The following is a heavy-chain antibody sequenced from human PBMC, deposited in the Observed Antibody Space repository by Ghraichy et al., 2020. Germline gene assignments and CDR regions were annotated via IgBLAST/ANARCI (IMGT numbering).Heavy chain of an antibody. Sequence: SETLSLTCTVSGGSISSSSYYWGWIRQPPGKGLEWIGSIYYSGSTYYNPSLKSRVTISVDTSKNQFSLRLSSVTAADTAVYYCARVRPAIAAVGPGGVFDYWGQGTLVTVSS. J-gene: IGHJ4*02. CDR2: IYYSGST. CDR3: ARVRPAIAAVGPGGVFDY. V-gene: IGHV4-39*07. CDR1: GGSISSSSYY. D-gene: IGHD6-25*01.